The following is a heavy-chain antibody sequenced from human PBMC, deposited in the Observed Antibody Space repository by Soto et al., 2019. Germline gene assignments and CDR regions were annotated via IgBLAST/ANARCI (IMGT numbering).Heavy chain of an antibody. Sequence: ASVKVSCKASGYSFTHFGITWVRQAPGQGLAWMGWMSAKTGNTSYAQKFQGRVAMTRDTSTSTAYMELRGLRSEDTAVYYCARHRRWGHCSGGSCYSRYYYYGMDVWGQGTTVTVSS. CDR2: MSAKTGNT. CDR3: ARHRRWGHCSGGSCYSRYYYYGMDV. V-gene: IGHV1-18*01. J-gene: IGHJ6*02. CDR1: GYSFTHFG. D-gene: IGHD2-15*01.